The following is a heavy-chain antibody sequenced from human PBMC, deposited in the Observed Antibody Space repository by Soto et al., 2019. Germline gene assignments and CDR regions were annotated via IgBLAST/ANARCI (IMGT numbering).Heavy chain of an antibody. Sequence: KSSETLSLTCTVSGYSISSGYYWSWIRQPTGKGLEWIGYIYYSGSTNYNPSLKSRVTISVDTSKNQFSLKLSSVTAADTAVYYCARDGSSWYNWFDPWGQGTLVTVSS. D-gene: IGHD6-13*01. CDR2: IYYSGST. CDR3: ARDGSSWYNWFDP. CDR1: GYSISSGYY. V-gene: IGHV4-61*01. J-gene: IGHJ5*02.